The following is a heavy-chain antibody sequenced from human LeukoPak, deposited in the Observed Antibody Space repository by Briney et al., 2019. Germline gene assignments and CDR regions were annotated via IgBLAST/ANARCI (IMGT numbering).Heavy chain of an antibody. Sequence: ASVKVSCKVSGYTLTELSMHWVRQAPGKGLEWMGGFDPEDGETIYAQKFQGRVTMTEDTSTDTAYMELSSLRSEDTAVYYCATDSSGYYPNDAFDIWGQGTMVTVSS. J-gene: IGHJ3*02. V-gene: IGHV1-24*01. CDR3: ATDSSGYYPNDAFDI. CDR2: FDPEDGET. D-gene: IGHD3-22*01. CDR1: GYTLTELS.